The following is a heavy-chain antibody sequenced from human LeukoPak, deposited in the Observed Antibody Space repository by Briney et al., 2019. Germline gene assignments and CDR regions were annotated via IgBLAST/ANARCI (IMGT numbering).Heavy chain of an antibody. D-gene: IGHD5-24*01. V-gene: IGHV4-30-2*01. Sequence: SETLSLTCAVSGGSISSGGYSWSWIRQPPGKGLEWIGYIYHSGSTYYNPSLKSRVTISVDRSKNQFSLKLSSVTAADTAVYYCAREHNGYNNIRFFDYWGQGTLVTVSS. CDR2: IYHSGST. CDR1: GGSISSGGYS. CDR3: AREHNGYNNIRFFDY. J-gene: IGHJ4*02.